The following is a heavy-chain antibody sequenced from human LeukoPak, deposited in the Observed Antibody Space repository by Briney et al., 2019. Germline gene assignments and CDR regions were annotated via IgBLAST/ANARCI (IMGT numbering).Heavy chain of an antibody. CDR3: ARQREGYFDL. Sequence: TSETLSLTCAVYVGSFSGYYWSWIRQPPGKGLEWIGEINHSGSTNYSPSLKSRVTISVVTSKNQFSLKLSSVTAADTAVYYCARQREGYFDLWGRGTRVTVSS. CDR2: INHSGST. J-gene: IGHJ2*01. CDR1: VGSFSGYY. V-gene: IGHV4-34*01.